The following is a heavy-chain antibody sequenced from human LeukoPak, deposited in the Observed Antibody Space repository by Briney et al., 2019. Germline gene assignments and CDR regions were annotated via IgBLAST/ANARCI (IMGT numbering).Heavy chain of an antibody. CDR1: GVSISSSNSY. CDR2: IYYSGST. D-gene: IGHD5-24*01. J-gene: IGHJ5*02. CDR3: ARDNSVRDEAWWFNP. Sequence: SETLSLTCTVSGVSISSSNSYWGWIRQPPGKGLEWIGSIYYSGSTYYNPSLKSRVTISVDTSKNQFSLKLSSVTAADTAVYYCARDNSVRDEAWWFNPWGQGTLVTVSS. V-gene: IGHV4-39*02.